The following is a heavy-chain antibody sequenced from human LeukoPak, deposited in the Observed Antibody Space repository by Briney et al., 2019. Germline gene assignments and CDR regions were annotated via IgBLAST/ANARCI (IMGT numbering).Heavy chain of an antibody. V-gene: IGHV4-39*07. Sequence: SETLSLTCTVSGGSISSSSYYWGWIRQPPGKGLEWIGSIYYSGSTYYNPSLKSRATMSFDTSKNLFSLQLNSMTAADTAEYYCARLSASTGTFWGQGILVTVSS. CDR3: ARLSASTGTF. J-gene: IGHJ4*02. D-gene: IGHD6-13*01. CDR2: IYYSGST. CDR1: GGSISSSSYY.